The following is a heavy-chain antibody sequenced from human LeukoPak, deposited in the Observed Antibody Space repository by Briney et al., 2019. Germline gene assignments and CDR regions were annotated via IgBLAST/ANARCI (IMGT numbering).Heavy chain of an antibody. CDR2: IIPILGIA. CDR1: GGTFSSYA. Sequence: GSSVKVFCKASGGTFSSYAISWVRQAPGQGLEWMGRIIPILGIANYAQKFQGRVTITADKSTSTAYMELSSLRSEDTAVYYCARAPYYYDSTDAFDIWGQGTMVTVSS. J-gene: IGHJ3*02. V-gene: IGHV1-69*04. D-gene: IGHD3-22*01. CDR3: ARAPYYYDSTDAFDI.